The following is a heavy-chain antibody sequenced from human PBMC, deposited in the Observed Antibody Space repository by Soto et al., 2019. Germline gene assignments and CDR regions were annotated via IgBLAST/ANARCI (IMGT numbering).Heavy chain of an antibody. V-gene: IGHV4-31*03. CDR2: IYYSGST. J-gene: IGHJ6*02. D-gene: IGHD1-1*01. CDR1: GGSISSGGYY. Sequence: PSETLSLTCTVSGGSISSGGYYWSWIRQHPGKGLEWIGYIYYSGSTYYNPFLKSRVTISVDTSKNQFSLKLSSVTAADTAVYYCARAEELEHSDFGYYYYGMDVWGQGTTVTVSS. CDR3: ARAEELEHSDFGYYYYGMDV.